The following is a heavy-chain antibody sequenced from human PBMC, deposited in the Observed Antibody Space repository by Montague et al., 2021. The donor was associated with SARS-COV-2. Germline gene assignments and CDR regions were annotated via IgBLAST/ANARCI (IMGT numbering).Heavy chain of an antibody. D-gene: IGHD3-10*01. CDR2: VYDTGSN. J-gene: IGHJ4*02. Sequence: SETLSLTCAVSGGSFTDYFWGWLRQPPGTRLEWIGEVYDTGSNNYNPSLKSRVTISLDTSRNQFSLRLTSVTAADTAIYYCVTDYYGYHYFNYWGQGTLVTVSS. V-gene: IGHV4-34*01. CDR3: VTDYYGYHYFNY. CDR1: GGSFTDYF.